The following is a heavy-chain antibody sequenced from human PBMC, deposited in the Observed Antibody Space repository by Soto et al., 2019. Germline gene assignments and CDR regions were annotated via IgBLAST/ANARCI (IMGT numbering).Heavy chain of an antibody. J-gene: IGHJ5*02. CDR3: VGSRGISAAGTQGSCDP. CDR1: GGSISTSYYY. V-gene: IGHV4-39*01. D-gene: IGHD6-13*01. CDR2: IYYSGHT. Sequence: SETLSLTGTLSGGSISTSYYYWGWVRQPPGKGLEWIGSIYYSGHTYFNVSLKSRVSISIDTSKHQFSLTLRSMTAADTAIYYCVGSRGISAAGTQGSCDPWGQRTMVTVP.